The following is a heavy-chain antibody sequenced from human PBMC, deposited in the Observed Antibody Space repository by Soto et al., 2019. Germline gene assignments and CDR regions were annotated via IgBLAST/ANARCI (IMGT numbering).Heavy chain of an antibody. D-gene: IGHD2-15*01. J-gene: IGHJ5*02. Sequence: QVQLQESGPGLVKPSETLSLTCTVSGGSISSYYWSWIRQPPGKGLEWIGYIYYSGSTNYNPSLKSRVTISVDTSKTQFSLKLSSVTAADTAVYYCARLFARYCSGGSCYEMNWFDPWGQGTLVTVSS. CDR2: IYYSGST. CDR1: GGSISSYY. CDR3: ARLFARYCSGGSCYEMNWFDP. V-gene: IGHV4-59*08.